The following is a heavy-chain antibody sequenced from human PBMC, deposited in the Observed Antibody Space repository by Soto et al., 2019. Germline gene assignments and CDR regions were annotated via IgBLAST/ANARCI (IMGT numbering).Heavy chain of an antibody. J-gene: IGHJ4*02. D-gene: IGHD3-10*01. CDR1: GFSLSDLF. CDR3: ASIRGVFGY. V-gene: IGHV3-72*01. CDR2: TKDKAYSYTT. Sequence: EVQLVESGGDLVQPGGSLRLSCAASGFSLSDLFIDCVRQAPGKGLEWIGRTKDKAYSYTTEYAASMKGRFTISRDGSRNSLYLQMSSLKTEDTAVYYCASIRGVFGYWGQGTLVTVSS.